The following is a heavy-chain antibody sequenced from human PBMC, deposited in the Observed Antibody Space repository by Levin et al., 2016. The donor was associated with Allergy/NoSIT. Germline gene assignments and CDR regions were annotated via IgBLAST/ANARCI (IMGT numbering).Heavy chain of an antibody. Sequence: SETLSLTCAVYGGSFSGYYWSWIRQPPGKGLEWIGEINHSGSTNYNPSLKSRVTISVDTSKNQFSLKLSSVTAADTAVYYCARGRSSSWYLVGYFDYWGQGTLVTVSS. J-gene: IGHJ4*02. CDR1: GGSFSGYY. CDR3: ARGRSSSWYLVGYFDY. CDR2: INHSGST. V-gene: IGHV4-34*01. D-gene: IGHD6-13*01.